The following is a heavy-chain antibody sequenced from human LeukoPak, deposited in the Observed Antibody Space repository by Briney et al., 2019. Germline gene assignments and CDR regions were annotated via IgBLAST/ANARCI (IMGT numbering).Heavy chain of an antibody. Sequence: GGSLRLSCAASGFTFSNYDMNWVRQAPGKGLEWVSYISSSGSTIYYADSVKGRFTISRDNAKNSLYLQMSSLRAEDTAVYYCAKKSRGSGSYYGDYWGQGILVTVSS. V-gene: IGHV3-48*03. CDR2: ISSSGSTI. J-gene: IGHJ4*02. D-gene: IGHD3-10*01. CDR1: GFTFSNYD. CDR3: AKKSRGSGSYYGDY.